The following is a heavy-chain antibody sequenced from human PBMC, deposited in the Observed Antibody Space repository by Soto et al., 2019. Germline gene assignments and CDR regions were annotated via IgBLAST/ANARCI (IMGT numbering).Heavy chain of an antibody. CDR2: ISGSGGST. CDR1: GFTFSSYA. V-gene: IGHV3-23*01. Sequence: GGSLRLSCAASGFTFSSYAMSWVRQAPGKGLEWVSAISGSGGSTYYADSVKGRFTISRDNSKNTLNLQMNGPRAEDTAVYYCAKDDSINTAMATCFHSWGQGTLVTVSS. J-gene: IGHJ4*02. D-gene: IGHD5-18*01. CDR3: AKDDSINTAMATCFHS.